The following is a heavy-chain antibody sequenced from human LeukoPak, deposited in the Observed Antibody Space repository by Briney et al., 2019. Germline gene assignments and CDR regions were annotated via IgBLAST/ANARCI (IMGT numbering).Heavy chain of an antibody. Sequence: PSETLSLTCTVSGGSISSGGYYWSWIRQHPGKGLEWIGFIYYSGSTYYNPSLKSRVTFSVDTSKNQFSLKLSSVNAADTAAYYCARAVYDYIWGSYRFDYWGQGTLVTVSS. CDR1: GGSISSGGYY. CDR3: ARAVYDYIWGSYRFDY. CDR2: IYYSGST. V-gene: IGHV4-31*03. J-gene: IGHJ4*02. D-gene: IGHD3-16*02.